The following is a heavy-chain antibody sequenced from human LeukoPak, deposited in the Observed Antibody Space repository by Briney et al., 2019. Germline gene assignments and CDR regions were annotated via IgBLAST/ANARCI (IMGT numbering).Heavy chain of an antibody. CDR2: ISYDGSNK. V-gene: IGHV3-30*18. D-gene: IGHD6-13*01. CDR3: AKGEWQQLTNYYYGMDV. CDR1: GFTFSSYG. J-gene: IGHJ6*02. Sequence: GRSLRLSCAASGFTFSSYGMHWVRQAPGKGLEWVAVISYDGSNKYYADSVKGRFTISRDNSKNTLYLQMNSLRAEDTAVYYCAKGEWQQLTNYYYGMDVWGQGTTVTVSS.